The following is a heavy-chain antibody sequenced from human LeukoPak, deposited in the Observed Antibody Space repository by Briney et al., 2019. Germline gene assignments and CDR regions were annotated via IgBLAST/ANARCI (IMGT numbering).Heavy chain of an antibody. CDR3: ARRYYYDSSGAKFLDY. D-gene: IGHD3-22*01. V-gene: IGHV3-30*02. CDR2: IRNDGSKE. J-gene: IGHJ4*02. Sequence: GGSLRLSCVASGFTFSTYGMHWIRQAPGKRPEGVTFIRNDGSKEYYADSVKGRFTISRDNAKNSLYLQMNSLRAEDTAVYYCARRYYYDSSGAKFLDYWGQGTLVTVSS. CDR1: GFTFSTYG.